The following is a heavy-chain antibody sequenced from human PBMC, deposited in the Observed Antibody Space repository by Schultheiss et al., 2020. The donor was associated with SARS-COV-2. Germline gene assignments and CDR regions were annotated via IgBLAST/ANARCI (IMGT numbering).Heavy chain of an antibody. CDR2: IRSKANSYAT. CDR3: TKWNDGDYFDY. V-gene: IGHV3-73*01. D-gene: IGHD1-1*01. CDR1: GFAFSGSA. Sequence: GGSLRLSCAASGFAFSGSAMHWVRQASGRGLEWVGRIRSKANSYATEYAASVKGRFTISRDDSKNMAYLQMNSLKTEDTAVYYCTKWNDGDYFDYWGQGTLVTVSS. J-gene: IGHJ4*02.